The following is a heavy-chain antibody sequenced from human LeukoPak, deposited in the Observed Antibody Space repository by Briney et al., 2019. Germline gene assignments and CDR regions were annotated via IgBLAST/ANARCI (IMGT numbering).Heavy chain of an antibody. J-gene: IGHJ4*02. Sequence: PGRSLRLSCAASGFTFSSYAMHWVRQAPGKGLEWVAVIWYDGSNKYYADSVKGRFTISRDNSKNTLYLQMNSLRAEDTAVYYCARDNEIVVVPAAINFDYWGQGTLVTVSS. CDR2: IWYDGSNK. V-gene: IGHV3-33*08. D-gene: IGHD2-2*01. CDR1: GFTFSSYA. CDR3: ARDNEIVVVPAAINFDY.